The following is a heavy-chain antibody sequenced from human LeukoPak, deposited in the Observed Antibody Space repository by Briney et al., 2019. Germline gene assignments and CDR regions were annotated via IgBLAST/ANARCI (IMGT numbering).Heavy chain of an antibody. V-gene: IGHV4-39*01. Sequence: SETLSLTCTVSGGSISGSSYYWGWIRQPPGKGLEWIGSIYYSGSTYYNPSLKSRVTISVDTSKNQFSQKLSSVTAADTAVYYCARLGYDFWSGYSNWFDPWGQGTLVTVSS. J-gene: IGHJ5*02. CDR1: GGSISGSSYY. CDR2: IYYSGST. CDR3: ARLGYDFWSGYSNWFDP. D-gene: IGHD3-3*01.